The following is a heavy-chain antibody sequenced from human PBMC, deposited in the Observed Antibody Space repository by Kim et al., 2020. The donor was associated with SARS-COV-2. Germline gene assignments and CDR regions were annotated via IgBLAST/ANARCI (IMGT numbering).Heavy chain of an antibody. D-gene: IGHD3-10*01. CDR3: ARDSSWEVRGVMVMEPYYYYGMDV. Sequence: GGSLRLSCAASGFTFSSYSMNWVRQAPGKGLEWVSSISSSSSYIYYADSVKGRFTISRDNAKNSLYLQMNSLRAEDTAVYYCARDSSWEVRGVMVMEPYYYYGMDVWGQGTTVTVSS. CDR1: GFTFSSYS. V-gene: IGHV3-21*01. J-gene: IGHJ6*02. CDR2: ISSSSSYI.